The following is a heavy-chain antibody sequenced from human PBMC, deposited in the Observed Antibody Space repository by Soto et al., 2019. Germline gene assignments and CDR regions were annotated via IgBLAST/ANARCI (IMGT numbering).Heavy chain of an antibody. Sequence: ASVKVSCKASGYTSSSHGITWVRQAPGQGLEWMGWINIHTANTHYAQKFQGRVTTTTDTSTTTAYMELWSLTSDDTAVYFCARPSSYGRFYFFDHRGQRTPVTASS. CDR1: GYTSSSHG. CDR3: ARPSSYGRFYFFDH. D-gene: IGHD3-16*01. CDR2: INIHTANT. V-gene: IGHV1-18*04. J-gene: IGHJ4*02.